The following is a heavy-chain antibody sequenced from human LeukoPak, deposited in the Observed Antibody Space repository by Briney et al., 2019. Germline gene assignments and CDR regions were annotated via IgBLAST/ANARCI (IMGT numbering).Heavy chain of an antibody. CDR3: ALGTVTTKLYYYYYMDV. J-gene: IGHJ6*03. V-gene: IGHV1-18*01. Sequence: ASVKVSCKASGYTFTSYGISWVRQAPGQGLEWMGWISAYNDNTNYAQKFQGRVTMTTDTSTSTAYMELRSLRSDDTAVYYCALGTVTTKLYYYYYMDVWGKGTTVTVSS. CDR1: GYTFTSYG. D-gene: IGHD4-11*01. CDR2: ISAYNDNT.